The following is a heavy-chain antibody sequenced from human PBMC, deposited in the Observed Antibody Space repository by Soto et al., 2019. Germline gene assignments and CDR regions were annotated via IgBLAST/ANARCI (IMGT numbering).Heavy chain of an antibody. CDR3: AKSASDWGSSYYAMDV. Sequence: QVQLVESGGGVVQPGRSLRLSCTASGFTFSSYVMHWVRQAPGKGLEWVAVLSYDGANEYYADSVKGRFTVSRDNSRNTLDLQLNSLRAEDTAVYYCAKSASDWGSSYYAMDVWGQGTTVTVSS. J-gene: IGHJ6*02. CDR2: LSYDGANE. CDR1: GFTFSSYV. D-gene: IGHD6-19*01. V-gene: IGHV3-30*18.